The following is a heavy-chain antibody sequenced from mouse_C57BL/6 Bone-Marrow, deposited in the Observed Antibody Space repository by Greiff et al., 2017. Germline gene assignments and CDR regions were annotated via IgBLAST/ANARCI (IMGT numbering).Heavy chain of an antibody. CDR1: GFTFSSYG. J-gene: IGHJ2*01. V-gene: IGHV5-6*01. D-gene: IGHD2-1*01. Sequence: EVQVVESGGDLVKPGGSLKLSCAASGFTFSSYGMSWVRQTPDKRLEWVATISSGGSYTYYPDSVKGRFTISRDNAKNTLYLQMSSLKSEDTAMYYCARHIYYGNYAFDYWGQGTTLTVSS. CDR3: ARHIYYGNYAFDY. CDR2: ISSGGSYT.